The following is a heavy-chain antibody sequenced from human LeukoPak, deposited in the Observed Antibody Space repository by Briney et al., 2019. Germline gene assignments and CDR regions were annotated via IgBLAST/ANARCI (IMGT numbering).Heavy chain of an antibody. V-gene: IGHV4-34*01. J-gene: IGHJ4*02. CDR3: ARFPWDY. Sequence: SETLSLTCAVYGGSFSGYYWSWIRQPPGKGLEWIGEINHSGSTNYNPSLKSRVTISVDTSKNQFSLKLSSVTAADTAVYYCARFPWDYWGQGALVTVSS. CDR2: INHSGST. CDR1: GGSFSGYY.